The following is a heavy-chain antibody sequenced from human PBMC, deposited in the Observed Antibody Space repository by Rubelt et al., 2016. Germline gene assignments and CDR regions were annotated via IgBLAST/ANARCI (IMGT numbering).Heavy chain of an antibody. CDR1: GGTFSSYA. D-gene: IGHD2/OR15-2a*01. CDR2: IIPIFGIA. Sequence: KPGSSVKVSCKASGGTFSSYAISWVRQAPGQGLEWMGGIIPIFGIANYAQKFQGRVTITADKSTSTAYMELSSLRSEDTAVYYCASSFPPVFRLGYYGMDVWGQGTTVTVSS. V-gene: IGHV1-69*10. CDR3: ASSFPPVFRLGYYGMDV. J-gene: IGHJ6*02.